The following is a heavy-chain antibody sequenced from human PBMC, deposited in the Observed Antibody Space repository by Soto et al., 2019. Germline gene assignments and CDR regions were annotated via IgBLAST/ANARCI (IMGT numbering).Heavy chain of an antibody. CDR1: GFTFSGLG. V-gene: IGHV3-33*01. Sequence: QVQLVESGGGVVQPGRSLRLSCAASGFTFSGLGMHWVRQAPGKGLEWVAVIRYDGSNIYYADAVKGRFTISRDNSKDTLSLQMNSLRADDTAVYYCARDGVGHTTFFGYFDCGGQGTLVTVSS. D-gene: IGHD1-26*01. J-gene: IGHJ4*02. CDR3: ARDGVGHTTFFGYFDC. CDR2: IRYDGSNI.